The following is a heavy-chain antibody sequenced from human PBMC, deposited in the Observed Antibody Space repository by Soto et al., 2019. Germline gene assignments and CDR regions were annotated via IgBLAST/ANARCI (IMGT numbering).Heavy chain of an antibody. CDR3: AKYGSGDTFDI. CDR2: ISWNSDSI. J-gene: IGHJ3*02. V-gene: IGHV3-9*01. D-gene: IGHD6-25*01. Sequence: EVQLVESGGGLVQPGRSLRLSCAASGFTFDDYAMHWVRQAPGKGLEWVSGISWNSDSIGYADSVKGRFTISRDNAKNSLYLQMNSLRAEDTALYYCAKYGSGDTFDIWGQGTMVTVSS. CDR1: GFTFDDYA.